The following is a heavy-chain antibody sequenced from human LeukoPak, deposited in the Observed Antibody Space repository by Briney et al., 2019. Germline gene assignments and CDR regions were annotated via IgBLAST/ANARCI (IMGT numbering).Heavy chain of an antibody. CDR1: GFTFSSYA. J-gene: IGHJ4*02. D-gene: IGHD3-22*01. CDR2: ISGSGGST. CDR3: AKVGGSYYYDSSGSNGYYFDY. V-gene: IGHV3-23*01. Sequence: PGGSLRLSCAASGFTFSSYAMSWVRQARGKGVEWVSAISGSGGSTYYADSVKGRFTISRYNSTNTLYLQMNSLRAEDTAVYYCAKVGGSYYYDSSGSNGYYFDYWGQGTLVTVSS.